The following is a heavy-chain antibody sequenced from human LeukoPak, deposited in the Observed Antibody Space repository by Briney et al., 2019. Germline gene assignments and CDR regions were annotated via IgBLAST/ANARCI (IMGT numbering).Heavy chain of an antibody. D-gene: IGHD2-2*01. V-gene: IGHV3-11*04. CDR2: ISSSGSTI. CDR3: AKDGGYCSSTSCYYHFDY. Sequence: GGSLRLSCAASGFTFSDYYMSWIRQAPGKGLEWVSYISSSGSTIYYADSVKGRFTISRDNSKNTLYLQMNSLRAEDTAVYYCAKDGGYCSSTSCYYHFDYWGQGTLVTVSS. J-gene: IGHJ4*02. CDR1: GFTFSDYY.